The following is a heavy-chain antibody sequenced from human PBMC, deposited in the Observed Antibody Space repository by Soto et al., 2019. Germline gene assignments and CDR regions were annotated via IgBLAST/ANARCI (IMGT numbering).Heavy chain of an antibody. D-gene: IGHD1-26*01. CDR1: GFTFSGYW. J-gene: IGHJ3*02. CDR2: MNQDGSEK. Sequence: LRLSCGASGFTFSGYWMSWVRQAPGKGLEWVANMNQDGSEKNYVDSVKGRFTISRDNAKNSLSLQMNSLRDEDTAVYYCVRDRGYSTFDIWGQGTMVTVSS. V-gene: IGHV3-7*01. CDR3: VRDRGYSTFDI.